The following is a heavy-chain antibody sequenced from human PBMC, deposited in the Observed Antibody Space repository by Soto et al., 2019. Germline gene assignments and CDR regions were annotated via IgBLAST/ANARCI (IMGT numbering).Heavy chain of an antibody. D-gene: IGHD6-6*01. Sequence: EVQLLESGGGLVQPGGSLRLSCAASGFTFSSYAMSWVRQAPGKGLEWVSAISGSGGSTYYADSVKGRFTISRDNSKNQLYLQMNRLRAEDTAVYYCATAARPNYHYGMDVWGLGTLVTVCS. J-gene: IGHJ6*02. CDR2: ISGSGGST. CDR3: ATAARPNYHYGMDV. V-gene: IGHV3-23*01. CDR1: GFTFSSYA.